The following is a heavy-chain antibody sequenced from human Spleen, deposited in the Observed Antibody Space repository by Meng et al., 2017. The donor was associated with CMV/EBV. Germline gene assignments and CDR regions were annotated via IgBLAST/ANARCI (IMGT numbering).Heavy chain of an antibody. CDR2: ISSSSSYI. Sequence: GEYLKISCAASGFTFSSYSMNWVRQAPGKGLEWVSSISSSSSYIYYADSVKGRFTISRDNAKNSLYLQMNSLRAEDTAVYYCARDGESLAVYWGQGTLVTVSS. D-gene: IGHD6-6*01. CDR1: GFTFSSYS. CDR3: ARDGESLAVY. V-gene: IGHV3-21*01. J-gene: IGHJ4*02.